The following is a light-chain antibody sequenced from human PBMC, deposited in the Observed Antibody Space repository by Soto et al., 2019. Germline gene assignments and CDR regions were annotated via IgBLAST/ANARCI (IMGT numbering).Light chain of an antibody. Sequence: DIQMTQSPSTLSGSVGDRVTITCRASQTISSWLAWYQQKPGKAPKLLIYKASTLKSGVPSRFSGSGSGTDFTLTISGLQPEDFATYYCQQTYSTPTWTFGQGTKVDSK. J-gene: IGKJ1*01. V-gene: IGKV1-5*03. CDR3: QQTYSTPTWT. CDR1: QTISSW. CDR2: KAS.